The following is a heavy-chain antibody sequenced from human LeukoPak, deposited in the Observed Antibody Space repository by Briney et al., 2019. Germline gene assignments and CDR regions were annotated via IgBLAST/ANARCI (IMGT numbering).Heavy chain of an antibody. D-gene: IGHD1-26*01. V-gene: IGHV1-69*05. Sequence: ASVKVSCKASGGTFSSYAISWVRQAPGQGLEWMGGIIPIFGTANYAQKFQGGVTITTDESTSTAYMELSSLRSEDTAVYYCCTTAKNSGSYHDLDYWGQGTLVTVSS. CDR2: IIPIFGTA. CDR3: CTTAKNSGSYHDLDY. J-gene: IGHJ4*02. CDR1: GGTFSSYA.